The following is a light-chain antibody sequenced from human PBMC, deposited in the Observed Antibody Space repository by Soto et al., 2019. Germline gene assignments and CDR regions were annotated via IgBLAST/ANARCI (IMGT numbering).Light chain of an antibody. CDR2: EVS. V-gene: IGLV2-14*01. Sequence: QSALTQPASVSGSPGQSITLSCTGTSSDVGGYNYVSWYQQHPGKAPKLMIYEVSNRPSGVSNRFSGSKSGNTASLIISGLQAEDEADYYCSSYTSSSTPVVFGGGTKLTVL. CDR3: SSYTSSSTPVV. CDR1: SSDVGGYNY. J-gene: IGLJ2*01.